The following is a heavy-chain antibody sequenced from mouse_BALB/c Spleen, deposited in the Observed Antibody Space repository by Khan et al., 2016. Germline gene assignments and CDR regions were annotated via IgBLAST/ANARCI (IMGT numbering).Heavy chain of an antibody. CDR2: ISYSGST. CDR3: ARSTTATRLFAY. V-gene: IGHV3-2*02. J-gene: IGHJ3*01. CDR1: GYSITSDYA. D-gene: IGHD1-2*01. Sequence: EVQLQESGPGLVKPSQSLSLTCTVTGYSITSDYAWNWIRQFPGNKLEWMGYISYSGSTSYNPSLKSRISITRDTSKNQFFLQLNSVTTEDPATYYFARSTTATRLFAYWGQGTLVPVSA.